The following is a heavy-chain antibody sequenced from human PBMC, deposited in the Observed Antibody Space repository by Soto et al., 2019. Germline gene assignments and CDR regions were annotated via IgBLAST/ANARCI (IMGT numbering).Heavy chain of an antibody. Sequence: LRLSCAASGFTFSSYAMSWVRQAPGKGLAWVSAISGSGGSTYYADSVKGRFTISRDNSKKTLYLQMNSLRAEDTAVYYCAKALRAVANNWFDPWGQGTLVTVSS. V-gene: IGHV3-23*01. CDR1: GFTFSSYA. J-gene: IGHJ5*02. CDR3: AKALRAVANNWFDP. CDR2: ISGSGGST. D-gene: IGHD6-19*01.